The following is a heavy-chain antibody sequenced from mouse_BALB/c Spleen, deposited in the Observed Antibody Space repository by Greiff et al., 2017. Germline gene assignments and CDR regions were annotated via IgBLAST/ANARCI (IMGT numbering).Heavy chain of an antibody. J-gene: IGHJ4*01. CDR3: ARSRDYDEEAMDY. Sequence: VQLQQSGAELMKPGASVKISCKATGYTFSSYWIEWVKQRPGHGLEWIGEILPGSGSTNYNEKFKGKATFTADTSSNTAYMQLSSLTSEDSAVYYCARSRDYDEEAMDYWGQGTSVTVSS. CDR1: GYTFSSYW. V-gene: IGHV1-9*01. CDR2: ILPGSGST. D-gene: IGHD2-4*01.